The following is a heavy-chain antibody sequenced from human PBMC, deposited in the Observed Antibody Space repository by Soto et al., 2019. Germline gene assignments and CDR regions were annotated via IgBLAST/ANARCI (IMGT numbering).Heavy chain of an antibody. D-gene: IGHD1-1*01. J-gene: IGHJ6*02. V-gene: IGHV1-46*01. CDR2: INPSGGST. CDR1: GYTFTSYY. Sequence: ASVKVSCKASGYTFTSYYMHWVRQAPGQGLEWMGIINPSGGSTSYAQKFQGRVTMTRDTSTSTVYMELSSLRSEDTAVYYCARDQDVYKRYYYYGMDVWGQGTTVTVSS. CDR3: ARDQDVYKRYYYYGMDV.